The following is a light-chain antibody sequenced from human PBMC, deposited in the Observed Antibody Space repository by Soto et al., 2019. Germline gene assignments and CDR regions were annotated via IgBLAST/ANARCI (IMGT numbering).Light chain of an antibody. CDR3: SSYAGSNTFVV. CDR2: EVN. Sequence: QSVLSQPPSASGSPGQSVTISCTGTSSDVGGYTYVSWYQHHPGKAPKLILYEVNKRPSGVPDRFSGSKSGSTAFLIVSGLQAEDEADYYCSSYAGSNTFVVLGGGTKLPVL. CDR1: SSDVGGYTY. J-gene: IGLJ2*01. V-gene: IGLV2-8*01.